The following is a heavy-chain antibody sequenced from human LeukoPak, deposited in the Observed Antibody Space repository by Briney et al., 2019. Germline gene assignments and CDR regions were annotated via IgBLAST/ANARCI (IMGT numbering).Heavy chain of an antibody. CDR3: ARGGDYRNFDWLLTYYYYYGMDV. CDR2: MNPNSGNT. Sequence: ASVKVSCKASGYTFTSYDINWVRQATGQGLEWMGWMNPNSGNTGYAQKFQGRVTMTRNTSISTAYMELSSLRSEDTAVYYCARGGDYRNFDWLLTYYYYYGMDVWGQGITVTVSS. J-gene: IGHJ6*02. V-gene: IGHV1-8*01. D-gene: IGHD3-9*01. CDR1: GYTFTSYD.